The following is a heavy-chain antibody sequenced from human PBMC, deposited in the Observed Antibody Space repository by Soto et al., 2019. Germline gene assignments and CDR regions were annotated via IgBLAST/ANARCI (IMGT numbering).Heavy chain of an antibody. Sequence: GASVKVSCKASGYTFTSYYMHWVRQAPGQGLEWMGIINPSGGSTSYAQKFQGRVTMTRDTSTSTAYMELSSLRSEDTAVYYCARDHPPYYYDSSGPSYYFDYWGQGTLVTVSS. D-gene: IGHD3-22*01. CDR3: ARDHPPYYYDSSGPSYYFDY. V-gene: IGHV1-46*01. CDR2: INPSGGST. CDR1: GYTFTSYY. J-gene: IGHJ4*02.